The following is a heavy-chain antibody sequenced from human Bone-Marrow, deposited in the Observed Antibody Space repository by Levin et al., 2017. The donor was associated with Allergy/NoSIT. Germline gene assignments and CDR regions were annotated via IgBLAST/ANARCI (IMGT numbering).Heavy chain of an antibody. CDR1: RDAFSRFH. Sequence: SVKVSCKASRDAFSRFHISWVRQAPGQGLEWMGGIFPIFGTPEYAQKFQGRVTITADKSTSTAYMELSSLRSDDTAMYYCATASDLHCNKKSCFSNYSFAMDAWGQGTTVTVSS. D-gene: IGHD2/OR15-2a*01. CDR2: IFPIFGTP. CDR3: ATASDLHCNKKSCFSNYSFAMDA. J-gene: IGHJ6*02. V-gene: IGHV1-69*06.